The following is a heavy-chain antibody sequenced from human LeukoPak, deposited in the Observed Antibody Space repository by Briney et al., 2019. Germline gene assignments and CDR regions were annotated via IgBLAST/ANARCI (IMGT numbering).Heavy chain of an antibody. CDR1: GYXFTXXY. CDR3: AXXXXXXXXXXYXXY. J-gene: IGHJ4*02. CDR2: INPSGGST. V-gene: IGHV1-46*01. Sequence: GYXFTXXYMHWVRQAPGQGXEWMGIINPSGGSTSYXQKFQGRVTMTRDTSTSTVYMELSSLRYEDTAVYYCAXXXXXXXXXXYXXYWGQGTLVTVSS.